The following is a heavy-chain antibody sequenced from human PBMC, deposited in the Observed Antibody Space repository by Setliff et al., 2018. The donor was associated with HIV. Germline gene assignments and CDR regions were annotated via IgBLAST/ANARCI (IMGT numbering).Heavy chain of an antibody. CDR3: ARAMGANWSYYYYMDV. D-gene: IGHD1-26*01. CDR1: TDSINSYF. CDR2: IYSSGST. Sequence: SETLSLTCTVSTDSINSYFWNWIRQPPGKGLEWIGSIYSSGSTNYNPSLNSRVTISIDTSKKQLSLKLNSVTAADTAVYYCARAMGANWSYYYYMDVWGKGTTVTVSS. J-gene: IGHJ6*03. V-gene: IGHV4-59*01.